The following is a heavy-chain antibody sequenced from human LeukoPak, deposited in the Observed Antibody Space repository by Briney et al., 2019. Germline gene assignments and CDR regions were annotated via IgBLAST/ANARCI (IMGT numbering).Heavy chain of an antibody. Sequence: PSETLSLTCTVSGGSISSGSYYWSWIRQPAGKGLEWIGRIYTSGSTNYNPSLKSRVTISVDTSKNQFSLKLSSVTAADTAVYYCARGKRGGWYFDYWGQGTLVTVSS. CDR3: ARGKRGGWYFDY. CDR1: GGSISSGSYY. V-gene: IGHV4-61*02. CDR2: IYTSGST. J-gene: IGHJ4*02. D-gene: IGHD6-19*01.